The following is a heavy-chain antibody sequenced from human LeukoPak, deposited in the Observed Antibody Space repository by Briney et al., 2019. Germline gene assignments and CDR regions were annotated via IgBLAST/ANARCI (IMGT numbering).Heavy chain of an antibody. CDR3: ARARRGDGDYVIDY. V-gene: IGHV4-30-4*01. CDR1: GGSISSGDYY. CDR2: MNYRGRT. D-gene: IGHD4-17*01. Sequence: KPSQTLSLTCTVSGGSISSGDYYWRWIRQPPGKGLEWIGYMNYRGRTYNTPSLKSRVNISVDTSKNQFSLKLSSVTAADTAVYYCARARRGDGDYVIDYWGQGTLVTVSS. J-gene: IGHJ4*02.